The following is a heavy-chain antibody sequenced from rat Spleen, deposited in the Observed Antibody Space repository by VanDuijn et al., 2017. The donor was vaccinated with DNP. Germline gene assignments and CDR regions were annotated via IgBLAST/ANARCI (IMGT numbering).Heavy chain of an antibody. CDR1: GFTFTDYY. V-gene: IGHV5S10*01. Sequence: EVQLVESGGGLVQPGRSLKLSCAASGFTFTDYYMAWVRQAPKKGLEWVATIIYDGSRTYYRDSVKGRFTISRDNAKSTLYLQMDSLTSEDTATYYCARWPGYNPPYAMDAWGQGTSVTVSS. D-gene: IGHD1-4*01. CDR3: ARWPGYNPPYAMDA. J-gene: IGHJ4*01. CDR2: IIYDGSRT.